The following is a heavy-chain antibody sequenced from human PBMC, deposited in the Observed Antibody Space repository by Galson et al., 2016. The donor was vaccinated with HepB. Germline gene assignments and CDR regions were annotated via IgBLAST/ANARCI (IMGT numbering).Heavy chain of an antibody. Sequence: SLRLSCAASEFTFSTYDMHWVRQAPGKGLEWVAIIWYDGSNKYYADSVKGRFTISRDNSKNTLYLQMKSLRAEDTAVYYCAREKPYTGGMDVWGEGTTVTVFS. D-gene: IGHD1-1*01. CDR2: IWYDGSNK. J-gene: IGHJ6*04. V-gene: IGHV3-33*01. CDR3: AREKPYTGGMDV. CDR1: EFTFSTYD.